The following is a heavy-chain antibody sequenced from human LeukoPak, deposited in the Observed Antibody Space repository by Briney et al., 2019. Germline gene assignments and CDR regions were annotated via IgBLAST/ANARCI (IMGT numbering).Heavy chain of an antibody. D-gene: IGHD3-10*01. J-gene: IGHJ4*02. CDR3: GRTRGSGSHPDY. Sequence: GVSLQSSFQGSGYRFTSYGIGWVRPAPGKGRGWRGISYPGDSDTTYSASFQGQVTISADKSISTAYLQWISLKASDTAMYYCGRTRGSGSHPDYWGQGTLVTVSS. V-gene: IGHV5-51*01. CDR1: GYRFTSYG. CDR2: SYPGDSDT.